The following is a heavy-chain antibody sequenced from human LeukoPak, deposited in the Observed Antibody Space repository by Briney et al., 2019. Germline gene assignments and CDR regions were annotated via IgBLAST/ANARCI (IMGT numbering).Heavy chain of an antibody. Sequence: GRSLRLSCVASGLTFSSYGMHWVRQAPGKGLEWVAVISYDGSNIYYAASVKGRFTISRDNPKNTLYLQMNSLRAGDTAVYYCAKVGCGSGYCAFDYWGQGTLVTVSS. D-gene: IGHD3-22*01. CDR3: AKVGCGSGYCAFDY. V-gene: IGHV3-30*18. CDR2: ISYDGSNI. J-gene: IGHJ4*02. CDR1: GLTFSSYG.